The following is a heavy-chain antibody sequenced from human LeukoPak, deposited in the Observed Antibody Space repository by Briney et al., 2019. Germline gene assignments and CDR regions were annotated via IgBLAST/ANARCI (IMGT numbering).Heavy chain of an antibody. Sequence: SETLSLTCAVYGGSFSDYYWSWIRQPPGKGLEWIGEINHSGTTNYNPSFKSRVTISVDTSRNQFSLRLSSVTAADTAVYYCARDRLFRGLSFAFDIWGQGTMITVSS. CDR1: GGSFSDYY. V-gene: IGHV4-34*01. J-gene: IGHJ3*02. CDR3: ARDRLFRGLSFAFDI. CDR2: INHSGTT. D-gene: IGHD3-10*01.